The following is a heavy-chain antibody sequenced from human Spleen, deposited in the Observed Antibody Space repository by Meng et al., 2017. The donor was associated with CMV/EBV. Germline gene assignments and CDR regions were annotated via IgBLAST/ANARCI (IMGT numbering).Heavy chain of an antibody. CDR1: GYTFTGYY. D-gene: IGHD5-24*01. Sequence: ASVKVSCKASGYTFTGYYMHWVRQAPGQGLEWMGWINPNSGGTNYAQKFQGRVTMTRDTSISTAYMELSRLRSDDTAVYYCARDRVGMATIMDNWFDPWGQGTLVTVSS. J-gene: IGHJ5*02. CDR2: INPNSGGT. CDR3: ARDRVGMATIMDNWFDP. V-gene: IGHV1-2*02.